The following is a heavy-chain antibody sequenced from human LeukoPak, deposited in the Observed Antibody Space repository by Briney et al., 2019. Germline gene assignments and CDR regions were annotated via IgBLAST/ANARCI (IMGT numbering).Heavy chain of an antibody. J-gene: IGHJ4*02. CDR2: YYSGGNT. Sequence: GSPRPLCSVSGFNVATKYKSWVRQAPGEGAEGGLVYYSGGNTHHAHSVRARFTISRDSPANTLYLQKDNLRVEDTAVYCCVRAHFYDCSGYYVCWGEGALVTVCS. D-gene: IGHD3-9*01. CDR3: VRAHFYDCSGYYVC. CDR1: GFNVATKY. V-gene: IGHV3-66*01.